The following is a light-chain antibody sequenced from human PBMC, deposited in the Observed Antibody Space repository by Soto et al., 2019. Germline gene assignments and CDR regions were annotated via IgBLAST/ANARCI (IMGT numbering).Light chain of an antibody. Sequence: DIQMTQSPASVSASVGDRVTITCRASQDIKSCLAWYQQKPGIAPKLVISAASTLESGVPSRFRGSRSGSDFTLTISGLQTEDFATYYCQQGSNFPFYFGGRTKVQSK. CDR2: AAS. CDR1: QDIKSC. CDR3: QQGSNFPFY. J-gene: IGKJ4*01. V-gene: IGKV1-12*02.